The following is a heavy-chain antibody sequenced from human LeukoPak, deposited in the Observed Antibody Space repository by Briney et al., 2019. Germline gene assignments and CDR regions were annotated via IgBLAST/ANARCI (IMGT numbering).Heavy chain of an antibody. J-gene: IGHJ6*03. CDR1: GGSFSGYY. D-gene: IGHD6-13*01. CDR3: ARLGRSRIAARPYYYYYMDV. CDR2: INHSGST. V-gene: IGHV4-34*01. Sequence: PSETLSLTCAVYGGSFSGYYWSWIRQPPGKGLEWIGEINHSGSTYYNPSLKSRVTISVDTSKNQFSLKLSSVTAADTAVYYCARLGRSRIAARPYYYYYMDVWGKGTTVTVSS.